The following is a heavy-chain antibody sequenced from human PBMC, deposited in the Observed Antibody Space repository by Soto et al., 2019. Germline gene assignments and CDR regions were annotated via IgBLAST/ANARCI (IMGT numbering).Heavy chain of an antibody. V-gene: IGHV4-34*01. CDR2: INHSGST. Sequence: SETLSLTCAVYGGSFSGYYWSWIRQPPGKGLEWIGEINHSGSTNYNPSLKSRVTISVDTSKNQFSLKLSSVTAADTAVYYCARGGRVLRFLEWSQPIYYYGMDVWGQGTTVTV. CDR3: ARGGRVLRFLEWSQPIYYYGMDV. D-gene: IGHD3-3*01. J-gene: IGHJ6*02. CDR1: GGSFSGYY.